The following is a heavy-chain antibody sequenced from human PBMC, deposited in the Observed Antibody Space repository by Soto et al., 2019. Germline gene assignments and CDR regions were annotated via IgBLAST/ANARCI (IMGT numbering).Heavy chain of an antibody. CDR3: ARDPLYSSSWATYYFDY. V-gene: IGHV1-3*01. CDR1: GYTFTSYA. D-gene: IGHD6-13*01. CDR2: INAGNGNT. Sequence: GASVKVSCKASGYTFTSYAMHWVRQAPGQRLEWMGWINAGNGNTKYSQKFQGRVTITRDTSASTAYMELSSLRSEDTAVYYCARDPLYSSSWATYYFDYWGQGTLVTVSS. J-gene: IGHJ4*02.